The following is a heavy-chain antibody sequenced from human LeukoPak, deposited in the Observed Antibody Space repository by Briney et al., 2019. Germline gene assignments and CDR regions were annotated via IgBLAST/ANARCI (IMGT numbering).Heavy chain of an antibody. CDR1: GGSFSGYY. D-gene: IGHD3-3*01. J-gene: IGHJ6*02. CDR3: ARLSPSPGTIYYYGMDV. Sequence: KPSETLSLTCAVYGGSFSGYYWSWIRQPPGKGLEWIGEINHSGSTNYNPSLKSRVTISVDTSKNQFSLKLSSVTAADTAVYYCARLSPSPGTIYYYGMDVWGQGTTVTVSS. V-gene: IGHV4-34*01. CDR2: INHSGST.